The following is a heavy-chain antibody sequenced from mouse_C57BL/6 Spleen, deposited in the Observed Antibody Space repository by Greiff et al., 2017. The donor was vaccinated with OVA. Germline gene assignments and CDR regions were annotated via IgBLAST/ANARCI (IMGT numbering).Heavy chain of an antibody. Sequence: QVQLQQPGAELVMPGASVKLSCKASGYTFTSYWMHWVKQRPGQGLEWIGEIDPSDSYTNYNQKFKGKSTLTVDKSSSTAYMQLSSLTSEDSAVYYCARKDTTVVAKESAWFAYWGQGTLVTVSA. CDR1: GYTFTSYW. V-gene: IGHV1-69*01. D-gene: IGHD1-1*01. CDR3: ARKDTTVVAKESAWFAY. J-gene: IGHJ3*01. CDR2: IDPSDSYT.